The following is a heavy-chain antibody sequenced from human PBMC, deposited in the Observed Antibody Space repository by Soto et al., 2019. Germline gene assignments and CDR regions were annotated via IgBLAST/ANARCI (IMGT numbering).Heavy chain of an antibody. Sequence: SETLSLTCTVSGGSISSYYWSWIRQPPGKGLEWIGYIYYSGSTNYNPSLKSRVTISVDTSKNQFSLKPSSVTAADTAVYYCASPQGYDFWSGYRKTSYYYGMDVWGQGTTVTVSS. CDR3: ASPQGYDFWSGYRKTSYYYGMDV. J-gene: IGHJ6*02. D-gene: IGHD3-3*01. CDR2: IYYSGST. CDR1: GGSISSYY. V-gene: IGHV4-59*01.